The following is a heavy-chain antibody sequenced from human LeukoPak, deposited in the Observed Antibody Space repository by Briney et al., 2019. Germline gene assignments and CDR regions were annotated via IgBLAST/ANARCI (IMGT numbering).Heavy chain of an antibody. Sequence: PSETLSLTCTVSGGSISSYYWSWIRQPPGKGLEWIGYIYYSGSTNYNPSLKSRVTISVDTSKNQFSLKLSSVTAADTAVYYCASMDDNLFDPWGQGTLVTVSS. V-gene: IGHV4-59*01. D-gene: IGHD2-2*03. CDR3: ASMDDNLFDP. CDR1: GGSISSYY. CDR2: IYYSGST. J-gene: IGHJ5*02.